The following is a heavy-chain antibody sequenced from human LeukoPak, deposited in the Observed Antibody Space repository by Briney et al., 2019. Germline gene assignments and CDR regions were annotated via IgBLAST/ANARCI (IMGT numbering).Heavy chain of an antibody. CDR2: IYYSGST. V-gene: IGHV4-59*08. CDR3: ARGGITIFGGSDP. Sequence: SETLSLTCTVSGGSISSYYWSWIRQPPGKGLEWIGYIYYSGSTNYNPSLKSRVTISVDTSKNQFSLKLSSVTAADTAVYYCARGGITIFGGSDPWGQGTLVTVSS. CDR1: GGSISSYY. D-gene: IGHD3-3*01. J-gene: IGHJ5*02.